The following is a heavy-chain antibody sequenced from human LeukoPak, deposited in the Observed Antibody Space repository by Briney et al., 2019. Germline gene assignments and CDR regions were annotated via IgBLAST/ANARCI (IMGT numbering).Heavy chain of an antibody. V-gene: IGHV4-4*09. CDR2: IYTSGST. Sequence: PSETLSLTCTVSGGSISSYYWSWIRQPPGKGLGWIGYIYTSGSTNYNPSLKSRVTISVDTSKNQFSLKLSSVTAADTAVYYCARHGYHYDSSGYLSYYYYYYMDVWGKGTTVTVSS. J-gene: IGHJ6*03. D-gene: IGHD3-22*01. CDR1: GGSISSYY. CDR3: ARHGYHYDSSGYLSYYYYYYMDV.